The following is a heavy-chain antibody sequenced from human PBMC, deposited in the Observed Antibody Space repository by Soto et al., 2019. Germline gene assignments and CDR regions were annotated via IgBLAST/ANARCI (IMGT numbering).Heavy chain of an antibody. CDR2: ISYDGNTK. J-gene: IGHJ4*02. CDR1: GFTFSSYG. D-gene: IGHD3-22*01. CDR3: ANQIATGH. Sequence: QVQLVESGGGVVQAGRSLRLSCEASGFTFSSYGMHWVRQAPGKGLEWVAVISYDGNTKYYSDSVKGRFTISRDNSKNTLYLQLNSLRTEDTAVYYCANQIATGHWGRGTLVTVSA. V-gene: IGHV3-30*18.